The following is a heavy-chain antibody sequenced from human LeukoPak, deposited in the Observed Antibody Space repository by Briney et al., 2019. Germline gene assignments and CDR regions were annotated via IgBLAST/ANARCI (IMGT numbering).Heavy chain of an antibody. V-gene: IGHV1-18*01. CDR2: ISAYNGDT. J-gene: IGHJ3*02. CDR3: ARNLWFGELGGAFDI. Sequence: GASVKVSCKASGYTFTSYGFSWVRQAPGQGLEWMGWISAYNGDTKYALNLQGRVTMTTDTSTSTAYMELRSLRSDDTAVYYCARNLWFGELGGAFDIWGQGTMVTVSS. CDR1: GYTFTSYG. D-gene: IGHD3-10*01.